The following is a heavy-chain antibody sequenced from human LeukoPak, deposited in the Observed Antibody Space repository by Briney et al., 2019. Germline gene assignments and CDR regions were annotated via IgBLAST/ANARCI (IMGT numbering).Heavy chain of an antibody. Sequence: GASVKVSCKASGYTFTNYYMHWVRQAPGQGLEWMGIINPSAGSTSYAQKFQGRVTMTRDTSTSTVYMELSSLRSEDTAVYYCARDLSYYDSSGYSLYAFDIWGQGTMVTVSS. CDR1: GYTFTNYY. CDR3: ARDLSYYDSSGYSLYAFDI. CDR2: INPSAGST. D-gene: IGHD3-22*01. J-gene: IGHJ3*02. V-gene: IGHV1-46*01.